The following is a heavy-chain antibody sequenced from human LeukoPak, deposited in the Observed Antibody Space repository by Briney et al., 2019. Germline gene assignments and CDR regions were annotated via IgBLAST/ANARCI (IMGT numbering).Heavy chain of an antibody. CDR3: AREARGSGRDFDY. V-gene: IGHV3-11*01. Sequence: GGSLRLSCAASGFSFSDFYMSWIRQAPGMGLEWISYIGTRSNPVYYADSVKGRFTISRDDAKNSLYLQMNSLRDEDTAVYFCAREARGSGRDFDYWGQGILVTVSS. CDR1: GFSFSDFY. J-gene: IGHJ4*02. D-gene: IGHD1-26*01. CDR2: IGTRSNPV.